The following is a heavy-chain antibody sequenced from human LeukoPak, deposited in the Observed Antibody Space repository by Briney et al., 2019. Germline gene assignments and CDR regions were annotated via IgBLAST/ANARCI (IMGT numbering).Heavy chain of an antibody. Sequence: GGSLRLFCAASGFMFNIYTMNWVRQSPGKGLEWVSSISSSSSNKYYADSVKGRFTISRDNAKNSLYLQMNSLRAEDTAVYYCARVAGYCDSTSNCYSDFWGQGTLVTVSS. CDR1: GFMFNIYT. CDR2: ISSSSSNK. J-gene: IGHJ4*02. V-gene: IGHV3-21*01. D-gene: IGHD2-2*01. CDR3: ARVAGYCDSTSNCYSDF.